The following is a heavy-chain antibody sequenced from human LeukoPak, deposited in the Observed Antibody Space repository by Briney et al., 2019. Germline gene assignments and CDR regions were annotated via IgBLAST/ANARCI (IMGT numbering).Heavy chain of an antibody. CDR1: GFPFSSYA. V-gene: IGHV3-23*01. D-gene: IGHD3-16*02. CDR3: AKVGEDYVWGGYLDY. J-gene: IGHJ4*02. Sequence: GGSLRLSCAASGFPFSSYAMSWVRQAPGKGLEWVSAISGSGGRTYSADSVKGRFTISRDNSKNTLYLQMNSLRAEDTAVYYCAKVGEDYVWGGYLDYWGQGTLVTVSS. CDR2: ISGSGGRT.